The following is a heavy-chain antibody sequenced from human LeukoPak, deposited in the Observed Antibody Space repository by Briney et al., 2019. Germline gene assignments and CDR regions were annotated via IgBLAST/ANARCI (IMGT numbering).Heavy chain of an antibody. V-gene: IGHV1-69*02. J-gene: IGHJ4*02. Sequence: SVKVSCKASGGTFSSYTISWVRQAPGQGLEWMGRIIPILGIANYAQKFQGRVTITADESTSTAYMELSSLRSEDTAVYYCARAYRPSIAAAGPSDYWGQGTLVTVSS. CDR2: IIPILGIA. D-gene: IGHD6-13*01. CDR1: GGTFSSYT. CDR3: ARAYRPSIAAAGPSDY.